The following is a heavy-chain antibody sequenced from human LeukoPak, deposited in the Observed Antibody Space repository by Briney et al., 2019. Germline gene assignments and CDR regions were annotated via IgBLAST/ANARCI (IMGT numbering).Heavy chain of an antibody. CDR2: ISSSSSYI. J-gene: IGHJ4*02. CDR3: ARPTTYYYDSSGYYRY. CDR1: GFTFSSYS. Sequence: GGSLRLSCAASGFTFSSYSMNWVRQAPGKGLEWVSSISSSSSYIYYADSVKGRFTISRDNSKNSLYLQMNSLRAEDTAVYYCARPTTYYYDSSGYYRYWGQGTLVTVSS. V-gene: IGHV3-21*01. D-gene: IGHD3-22*01.